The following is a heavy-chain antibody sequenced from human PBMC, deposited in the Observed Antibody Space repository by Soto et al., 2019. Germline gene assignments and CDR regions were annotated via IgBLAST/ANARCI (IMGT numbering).Heavy chain of an antibody. Sequence: PGGSLRLSCAASGFTFSSYGMHWVRQAPGKGLEWVAVISYDGSNKYYADSVKGRFTISRDNSKNTLYLQMNSLRAEDTAVYYCARGFSPASNYDFWSGYSRTPYYYGMDVWGQGTTVTVSS. CDR2: ISYDGSNK. J-gene: IGHJ6*02. D-gene: IGHD3-3*01. CDR1: GFTFSSYG. CDR3: ARGFSPASNYDFWSGYSRTPYYYGMDV. V-gene: IGHV3-30*03.